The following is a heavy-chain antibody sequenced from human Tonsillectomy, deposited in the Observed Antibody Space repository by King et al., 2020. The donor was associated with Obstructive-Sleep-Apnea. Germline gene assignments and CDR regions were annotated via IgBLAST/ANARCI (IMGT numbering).Heavy chain of an antibody. J-gene: IGHJ4*02. V-gene: IGHV3-48*04. Sequence: VQLVESGGGLVQPGGSLRLSCAASEFTFSYYSMNWVRQAPGKGLEWVSYISSSSSSIYYGDSVKGRFFISRDNAKDSLYLQMNSLRAEDTAVYYCVRDGLGDVGFDYWGQGTLVTVSS. CDR1: EFTFSYYS. CDR3: VRDGLGDVGFDY. D-gene: IGHD3-16*01. CDR2: ISSSSSSI.